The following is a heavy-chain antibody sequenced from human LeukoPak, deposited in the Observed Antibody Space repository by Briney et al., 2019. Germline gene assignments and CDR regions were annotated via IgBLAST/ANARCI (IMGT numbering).Heavy chain of an antibody. D-gene: IGHD3-22*01. CDR1: GGSISSYY. V-gene: IGHV4-59*01. CDR3: ARERNSLYYYDSSGGGAFDI. Sequence: SETLSLTCTVSGGSISSYYWSWIRQPPGKGLEWIGYIYYSGSTNYNPSLKSRVTISVDTSKNQFSLKLSSVTAADTAVYYCARERNSLYYYDSSGGGAFDIWGQGTMVTVSS. J-gene: IGHJ3*02. CDR2: IYYSGST.